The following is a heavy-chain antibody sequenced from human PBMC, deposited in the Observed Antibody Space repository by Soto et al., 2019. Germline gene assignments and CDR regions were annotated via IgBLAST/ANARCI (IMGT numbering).Heavy chain of an antibody. D-gene: IGHD1-1*01. CDR1: GFSLTTSGEG. J-gene: IGHJ4*02. CDR2: IYWDDDK. Sequence: QITLRESGPALVKPTQTLTLTCTFSGFSLTTSGEGVGWICQPPGKAPEWLALIYWDDDKRYSPSLKNRLTISGDTSRSQVVLTMTNMDPVDTATYYCAHRKKTVIVATYFDYWGQGTLVTVSS. V-gene: IGHV2-5*02. CDR3: AHRKKTVIVATYFDY.